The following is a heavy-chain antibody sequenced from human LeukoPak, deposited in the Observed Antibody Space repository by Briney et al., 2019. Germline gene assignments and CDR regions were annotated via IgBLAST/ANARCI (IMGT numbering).Heavy chain of an antibody. Sequence: PSETLSLTCTVSGYSISSGYYWGWIRQPPGKGLEWIGSIYHSGSTYYNPSLKSRVTISVDTSKNQVSLNLSSVTAADTAVYYCARDGLVVTAMVYYFDYWGQGTLVTVSS. CDR1: GYSISSGYY. D-gene: IGHD5-18*01. J-gene: IGHJ4*02. CDR2: IYHSGST. CDR3: ARDGLVVTAMVYYFDY. V-gene: IGHV4-38-2*02.